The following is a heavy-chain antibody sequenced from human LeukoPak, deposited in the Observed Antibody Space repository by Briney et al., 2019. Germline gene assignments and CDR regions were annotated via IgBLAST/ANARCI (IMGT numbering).Heavy chain of an antibody. J-gene: IGHJ4*02. CDR3: ARDQGSGYSFFDY. D-gene: IGHD3-22*01. Sequence: GGSLRLSCAASGFTFSSYGIHWVRQAPGKGLEWVAVISNDGSNKYYADSVKGRFTISRDNSKNTLYLQMNSLRAEDTAVYYCARDQGSGYSFFDYWGQGTLVTVSS. V-gene: IGHV3-30*03. CDR2: ISNDGSNK. CDR1: GFTFSSYG.